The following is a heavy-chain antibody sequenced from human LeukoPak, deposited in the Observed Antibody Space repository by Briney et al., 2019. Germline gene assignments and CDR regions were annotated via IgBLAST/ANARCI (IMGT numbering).Heavy chain of an antibody. D-gene: IGHD3-22*01. J-gene: IGHJ3*02. CDR3: ARDRDSSAFSGAFDI. CDR1: GFTFSTYA. V-gene: IGHV3-64*04. CDR2: ISSNGGDT. Sequence: GGSLRLSCSASGFTFSTYAMHWVRQAPGKGLEYVSTISSNGGDTYYADSVKGRFTISRDNSKNTLYLQMNSLRAEDTAVYYCARDRDSSAFSGAFDIWGQGTMVTVSS.